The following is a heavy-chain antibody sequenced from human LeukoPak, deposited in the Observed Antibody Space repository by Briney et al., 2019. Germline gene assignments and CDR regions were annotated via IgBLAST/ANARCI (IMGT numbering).Heavy chain of an antibody. CDR2: VNPNSGGT. D-gene: IGHD2-2*01. CDR3: ATCINTNCFSYAFDP. Sequence: ASVKVSCKTSGYAFIAYYIHWVRQAPGQGLEWMGWVNPNSGGTNFAQKFQGRVIMTADTSINTAYMELSRLRSDDTAFYYCATCINTNCFSYAFDPWGQGTLVAVSS. J-gene: IGHJ5*02. CDR1: GYAFIAYY. V-gene: IGHV1-2*02.